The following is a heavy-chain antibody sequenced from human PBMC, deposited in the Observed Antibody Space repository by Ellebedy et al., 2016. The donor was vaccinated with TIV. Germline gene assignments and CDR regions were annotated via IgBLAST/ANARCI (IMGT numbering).Heavy chain of an antibody. CDR1: CFTFDDYA. CDR3: ARQYSGSYYAGPRDY. Sequence: SLKIPCAASCFTFDDYAMHWVRQAPGQGLEWVSGISWNSGSIGYADSVKGRFTISRDNAKNTLYLQMNSLRAEDTAVYYCARQYSGSYYAGPRDYWGQGTLVTVSS. J-gene: IGHJ4*02. CDR2: ISWNSGSI. D-gene: IGHD1-26*01. V-gene: IGHV3-9*01.